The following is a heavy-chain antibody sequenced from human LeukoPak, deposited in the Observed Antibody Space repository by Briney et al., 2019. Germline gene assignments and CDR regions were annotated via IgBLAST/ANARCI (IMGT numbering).Heavy chain of an antibody. V-gene: IGHV4-39*01. CDR2: VYYSGST. J-gene: IGHJ4*02. CDR3: ARFIAAAGTGFDY. Sequence: NPSETLSLTCNVSDGSISSTSNFWGWIRQPPGKGLEWIGSVYYSGSTFYNPSLKSRVTISVDTSKNQFSLRLSSVTAADTAVYYCARFIAAAGTGFDYWGQGTLVTVSS. D-gene: IGHD6-13*01. CDR1: DGSISSTSNF.